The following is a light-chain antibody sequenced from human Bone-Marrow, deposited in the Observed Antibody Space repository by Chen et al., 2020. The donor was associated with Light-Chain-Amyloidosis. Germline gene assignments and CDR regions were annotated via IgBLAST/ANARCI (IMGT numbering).Light chain of an antibody. Sequence: DIVMTQSPDSLAVPRRESATINCKSSQSVLYSSNNKNYLAWYQQKPGQPPKLLIYWASTRESGVPDRFSGSGSGTDFTLTISSLQAEDVAVYYCQQYYSTPPLTFGGGTKVEIK. CDR2: WAS. CDR3: QQYYSTPPLT. J-gene: IGKJ4*01. CDR1: QSVLYSSNNKNY. V-gene: IGKV4-1*01.